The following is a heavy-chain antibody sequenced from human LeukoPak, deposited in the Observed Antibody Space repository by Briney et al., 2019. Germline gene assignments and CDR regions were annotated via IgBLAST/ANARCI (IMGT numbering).Heavy chain of an antibody. CDR2: IYSSGST. CDR1: GGSISSGGYY. J-gene: IGHJ5*02. D-gene: IGHD5-18*01. V-gene: IGHV4-31*03. CDR3: ASRYSYGYWFDP. Sequence: SETLSLTCTVSGGSISSGGYYWSWIRQHQGKGLEWIGYIYSSGSTYYDPSLKSRVTISVDTSKNQFSLKLSSVTAADTAVYYCASRYSYGYWFDPWGQGTLVTVSS.